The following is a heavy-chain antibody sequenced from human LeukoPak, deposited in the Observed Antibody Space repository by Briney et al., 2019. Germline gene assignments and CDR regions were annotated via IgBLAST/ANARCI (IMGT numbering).Heavy chain of an antibody. J-gene: IGHJ4*02. CDR3: GSRWFD. D-gene: IGHD4-23*01. V-gene: IGHV3-48*01. CDR2: IGSSSSPI. CDR1: GFTFSTYG. Sequence: GGSLRPSCTASGFTFSTYGMNWVRQAPGKGLEWVSFIGSSSSPIYYADSVKGRFTISRDNAKNSLYLQMNSLRAEDTAVYYCGSRWFDWGQGTLVTVSS.